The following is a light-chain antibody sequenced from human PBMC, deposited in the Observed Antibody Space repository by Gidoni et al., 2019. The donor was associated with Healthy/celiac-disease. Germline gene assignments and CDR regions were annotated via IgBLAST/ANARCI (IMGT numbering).Light chain of an antibody. J-gene: IGKJ2*04. V-gene: IGKV1-5*03. CDR3: QQYNSYLCS. Sequence: GDRVTITCRASQSISSWLAWYQQKPGKAPKLLIYKASSLESGVPSRFSVSGSGTEFTLTISSLQPDDFATYYCQQYNSYLCSFGQGTNLEIK. CDR1: QSISSW. CDR2: KAS.